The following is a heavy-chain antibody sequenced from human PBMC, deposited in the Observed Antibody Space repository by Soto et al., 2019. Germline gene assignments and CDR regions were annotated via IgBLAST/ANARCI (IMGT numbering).Heavy chain of an antibody. D-gene: IGHD2-2*01. CDR2: IYYSGST. Sequence: QVQLQESGPGLVKPSQTLSLTCTVSGGSISSGGYYWSWIRQHPGKGLEWIGYIYYSGSTYYNPSLKSRVTISVDTSKNQFCLKLSSVTAADTAVYYCARQGDCISTSFYGLFDYWGQGTLVTVSS. J-gene: IGHJ4*02. CDR1: GGSISSGGYY. CDR3: ARQGDCISTSFYGLFDY. V-gene: IGHV4-31*03.